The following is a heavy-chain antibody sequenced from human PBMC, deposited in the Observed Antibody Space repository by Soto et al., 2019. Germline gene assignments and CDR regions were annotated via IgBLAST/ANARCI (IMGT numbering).Heavy chain of an antibody. CDR1: GGTFSSYA. CDR2: TIPIFGTA. D-gene: IGHD5-12*01. J-gene: IGHJ5*02. CDR3: ARGTALKDGYILPWFDP. Sequence: ASVKVSCKASGGTFSSYAISWVRQAPGQGLEWMGGTIPIFGTANYAQKFQGRVTITADKSTGTAYMELSSLRSEDTAVYYCARGTALKDGYILPWFDPWGQGTLVTVSS. V-gene: IGHV1-69*06.